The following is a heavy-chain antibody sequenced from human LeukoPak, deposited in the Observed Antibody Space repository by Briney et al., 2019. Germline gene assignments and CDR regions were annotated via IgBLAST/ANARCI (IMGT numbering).Heavy chain of an antibody. CDR2: ISWNSGSI. D-gene: IGHD6-6*01. J-gene: IGHJ4*02. Sequence: GRSLRLSCAASGFTFDDYAMHWVRRAPGKGLEWVSGISWNSGSIGYADSVKGRFTISRDNAKNSLYLQMNSLRAEDTALYYCAKDGGSSSADYWGQGTLVTVSS. CDR3: AKDGGSSSADY. V-gene: IGHV3-9*01. CDR1: GFTFDDYA.